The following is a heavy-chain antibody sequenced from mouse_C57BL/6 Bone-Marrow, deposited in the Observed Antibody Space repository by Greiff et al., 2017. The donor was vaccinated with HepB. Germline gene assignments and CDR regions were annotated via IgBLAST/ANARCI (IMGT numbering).Heavy chain of an antibody. Sequence: EVNVVESGGDLVKPGGSLKLSCAASGFTFSSYGMSWVRQTPDKRLEWVATISSGGSYTYYPDSVKGRFTISRDNAKNTLYLQMSSLKSEDTAMYYCARGDYDYYYAMDYWGQGTSVTVSS. J-gene: IGHJ4*01. V-gene: IGHV5-6*01. CDR1: GFTFSSYG. CDR3: ARGDYDYYYAMDY. CDR2: ISSGGSYT. D-gene: IGHD2-4*01.